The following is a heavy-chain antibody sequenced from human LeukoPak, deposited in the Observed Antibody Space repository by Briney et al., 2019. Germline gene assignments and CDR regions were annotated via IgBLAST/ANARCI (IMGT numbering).Heavy chain of an antibody. J-gene: IGHJ5*02. Sequence: GESLKISCQGSGYSFTSYWISWVRQMPGKGLEWMGRIDPSDSYTNYSPSFQGHVTISADKSISTAYLQWSSLKASDTAMYYCARLPPNQPYYDFWSGYPNWFDPWGQGTLVTVSS. CDR3: ARLPPNQPYYDFWSGYPNWFDP. CDR2: IDPSDSYT. V-gene: IGHV5-10-1*01. D-gene: IGHD3-3*01. CDR1: GYSFTSYW.